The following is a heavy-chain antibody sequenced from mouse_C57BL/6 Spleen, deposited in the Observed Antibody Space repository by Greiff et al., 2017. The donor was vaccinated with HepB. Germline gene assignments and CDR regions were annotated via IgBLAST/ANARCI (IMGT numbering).Heavy chain of an antibody. V-gene: IGHV1-80*01. J-gene: IGHJ2*01. CDR2: IYPGDGDT. D-gene: IGHD2-5*01. CDR3: ARGTSYSNFDY. CDR1: GYAFSSYW. Sequence: VQLQQSGAELVKPGASVKISCKASGYAFSSYWMNWVKQRPGKGLEWIGQIYPGDGDTNYNGKFKGKATLTADKSSSTAYMQLSSLTSEDSAVYFCARGTSYSNFDYWGQGTALTVSS.